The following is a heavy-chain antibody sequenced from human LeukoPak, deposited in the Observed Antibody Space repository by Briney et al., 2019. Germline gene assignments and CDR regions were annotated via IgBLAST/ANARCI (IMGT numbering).Heavy chain of an antibody. CDR1: GYTFTSYG. Sequence: GASGKVSCKACGYTFTSYGISWVRQAPGQRLEWMGWISVYNGNTNYAQKLQGRVTMTTDTSTSTAYMELRSLRSDDTAVYYCARGRKSSSSYYYYYYYMDVWGQGTTVTVSS. CDR2: ISVYNGNT. V-gene: IGHV1-18*01. D-gene: IGHD6-6*01. J-gene: IGHJ6*03. CDR3: ARGRKSSSSYYYYYYYMDV.